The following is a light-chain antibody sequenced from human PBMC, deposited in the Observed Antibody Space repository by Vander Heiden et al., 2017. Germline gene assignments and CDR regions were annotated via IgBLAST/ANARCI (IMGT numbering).Light chain of an antibody. CDR2: DAS. CDR1: QGISSA. J-gene: IGKJ3*01. CDR3: QQNNSYGFFT. V-gene: IGKV1-13*02. Sequence: AIQLTQSPSSLSASVGDRVTITCRASQGISSALAWYQQKPGKAPKLLIYDASSLESGVPSRFSGSGYGKDFTLTISSRQPEDFAAYYCQQNNSYGFFTFGHGTKVDIK.